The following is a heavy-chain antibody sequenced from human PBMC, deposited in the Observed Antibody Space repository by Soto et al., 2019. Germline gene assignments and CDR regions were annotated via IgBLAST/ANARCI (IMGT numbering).Heavy chain of an antibody. CDR3: ATVQDFWSGSRPLYYFDY. CDR2: IIPIFGTA. V-gene: IGHV1-69*13. CDR1: GGTFSSYA. J-gene: IGHJ4*02. Sequence: SVKVSCKASGGTFSSYAISWVRQAPGQGLEWMGGIIPIFGTANYAQKFQGRVTITADESTSTAYMELSSLRSEDTAVYYCATVQDFWSGSRPLYYFDYWGQGTLVTVSS. D-gene: IGHD3-3*01.